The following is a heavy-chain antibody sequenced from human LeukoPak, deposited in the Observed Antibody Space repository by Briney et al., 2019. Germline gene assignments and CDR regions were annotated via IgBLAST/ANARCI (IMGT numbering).Heavy chain of an antibody. V-gene: IGHV3-23*01. CDR2: ISNSGDST. CDR3: AKGTSTLDH. J-gene: IGHJ4*02. D-gene: IGHD3-16*01. CDR1: GFTFSNHA. Sequence: GGSLRLSCAASGFTFSNHAMNWVRQAPGKGLEWVSLISNSGDSTYYADSVKGRFTISRDNSKNMVFLQMNSLRAEDTAIYFCAKGTSTLDHWGQGTLVAVSS.